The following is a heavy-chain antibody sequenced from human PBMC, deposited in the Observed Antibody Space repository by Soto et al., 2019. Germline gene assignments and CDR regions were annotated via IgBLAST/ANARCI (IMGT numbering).Heavy chain of an antibody. V-gene: IGHV1-2*04. CDR1: GYTFTGYY. CDR3: ARDFCSSTSCYPYYYYGMDV. CDR2: INPNSGGT. D-gene: IGHD2-2*01. Sequence: ASVKVSCKASGYTFTGYYMHWVRPAPGKGLEWMGWINPNSGGTNYAQKFQGWVTMTRDTSISTAYMELSRLRSDDTAVYYCARDFCSSTSCYPYYYYGMDVWGQGTMVTVSS. J-gene: IGHJ6*02.